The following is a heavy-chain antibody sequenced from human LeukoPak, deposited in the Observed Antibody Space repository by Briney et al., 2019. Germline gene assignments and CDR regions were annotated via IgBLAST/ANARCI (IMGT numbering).Heavy chain of an antibody. Sequence: PGGSLRLSCAASGFTFPSYGMHWVRQAPGKGLEWVTFIRYDGSNEYYADSVKSRFTISRDNSKNTLYLQMNSLRAEDTAVYYCARGARSGQTVQLGYWGQGTLVTVSS. J-gene: IGHJ4*02. CDR3: ARGARSGQTVQLGY. CDR1: GFTFPSYG. D-gene: IGHD2-15*01. CDR2: IRYDGSNE. V-gene: IGHV3-30*02.